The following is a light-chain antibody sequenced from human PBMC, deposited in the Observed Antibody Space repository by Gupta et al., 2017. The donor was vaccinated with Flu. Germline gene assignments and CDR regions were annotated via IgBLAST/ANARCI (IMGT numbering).Light chain of an antibody. V-gene: IGKV3-11*01. Sequence: EIVLTQSPATLSLSPGERATLSCRASQSVSSYLAWYQQKPGQAPRLLIYDASNRATGIPARFSGSGSATDFTLTISSLVPADFAVYYCQQRSNWPPLYTFGQGTKLEIK. J-gene: IGKJ2*01. CDR3: QQRSNWPPLYT. CDR2: DAS. CDR1: QSVSSY.